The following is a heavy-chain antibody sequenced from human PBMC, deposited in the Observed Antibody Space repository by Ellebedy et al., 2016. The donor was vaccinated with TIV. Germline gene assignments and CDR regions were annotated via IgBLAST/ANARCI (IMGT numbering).Heavy chain of an antibody. Sequence: SETLSLXXAVYDWSFSGYYWSWFRQPPGKGLEWIGEINHSGSTNYNPSLKSRVTISVDTSKNQFSLKLSSVTAADTAVYYCARALGLGDGYNQKGGPYYFDYWGQGTLVTVSS. J-gene: IGHJ4*02. V-gene: IGHV4-34*01. D-gene: IGHD5-24*01. CDR2: INHSGST. CDR3: ARALGLGDGYNQKGGPYYFDY. CDR1: DWSFSGYY.